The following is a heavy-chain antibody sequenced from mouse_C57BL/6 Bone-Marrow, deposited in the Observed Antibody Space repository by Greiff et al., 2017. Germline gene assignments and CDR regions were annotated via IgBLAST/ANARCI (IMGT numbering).Heavy chain of an antibody. CDR3: ASDGYYVDY. CDR1: GYSITSGYY. D-gene: IGHD2-2*01. V-gene: IGHV3-6*01. CDR2: ISYDGSN. Sequence: EVKLLESGPGFVQPSQSLSLTCSVTGYSITSGYYWNWLRPFPGNKLEWMGFISYDGSNNYNPSLKNRISITRDTSKNQFIRKLNSVTTEDTATDYCASDGYYVDYWGQGTTLTVSS. J-gene: IGHJ2*01.